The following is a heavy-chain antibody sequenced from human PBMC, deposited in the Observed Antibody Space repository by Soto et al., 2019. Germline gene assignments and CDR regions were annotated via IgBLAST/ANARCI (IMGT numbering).Heavy chain of an antibody. CDR2: TYYGARP. D-gene: IGHD6-13*01. CDR1: GYSISSGDY. J-gene: IGHJ4*02. V-gene: IGHV4-38-2*01. CDR3: VRVAGSASWYETDS. Sequence: GPGPAKTSETLSLTCAVSGYSISSGDYWGWIRQPPGKGLEWLGTTYYGARPYYNPSLRSRITILLDAPTNQLSLKLSSVTAADTAVYFCVRVAGSASWYETDSWGQGILVTVSS.